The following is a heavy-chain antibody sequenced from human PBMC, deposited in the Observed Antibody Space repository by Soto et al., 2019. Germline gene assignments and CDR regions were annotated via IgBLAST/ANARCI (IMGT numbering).Heavy chain of an antibody. CDR3: ARDSGSDWTNY. V-gene: IGHV3-53*04. J-gene: IGHJ4*02. Sequence: APGKGLEWVSVIYSGGSTYYADSVKGRFTISRHNSKNTLYLKMNSLRAEDTAVYYCARDSGSDWTNYWGQGTLVTVSS. CDR2: IYSGGST. D-gene: IGHD3-9*01.